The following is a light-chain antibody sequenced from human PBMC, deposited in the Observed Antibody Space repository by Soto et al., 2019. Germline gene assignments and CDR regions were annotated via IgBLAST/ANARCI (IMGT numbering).Light chain of an antibody. V-gene: IGKV3-11*01. Sequence: EIVMTQSPATVSVSPGERVTLSCRASQSVRSDLAWYQQKPGQAPRLLIYHASTRATGIPARFSGSGSGTDFTLTISSLEPEDFAVYYCQQRSNWPPTLTFGGGTKVDIK. CDR1: QSVRSD. CDR3: QQRSNWPPTLT. J-gene: IGKJ4*01. CDR2: HAS.